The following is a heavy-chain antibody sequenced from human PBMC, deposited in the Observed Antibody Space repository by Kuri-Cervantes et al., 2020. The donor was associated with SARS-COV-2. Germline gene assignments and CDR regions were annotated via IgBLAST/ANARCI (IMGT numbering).Heavy chain of an antibody. J-gene: IGHJ4*02. D-gene: IGHD1-26*01. V-gene: IGHV3-30*18. CDR1: GFTFSSYG. Sequence: GESLKISCAASGFTFSSYGMHWVRQAPGKGLEWVAVISYDGSNKYYADSVKDRFTIYRDNSKNTLYLQMNSLRAEDTAVYYCAKGYSGSYTAHMKTHRAFDYWGQGTLVTVSS. CDR2: ISYDGSNK. CDR3: AKGYSGSYTAHMKTHRAFDY.